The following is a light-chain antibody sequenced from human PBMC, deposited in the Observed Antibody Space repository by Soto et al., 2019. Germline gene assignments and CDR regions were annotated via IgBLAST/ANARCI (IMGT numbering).Light chain of an antibody. V-gene: IGLV6-57*04. CDR3: QSYESSTVV. Sequence: NFMLTQPHSVSESPGKTVTISCTRSSGSIASNDVQWYQQRPGSAPTTVIYENNQRPSGVPDRFSGSTDGSSNSASLTSSGLQTEDEADYYCQSYESSTVVFGGGTKLTVL. CDR2: ENN. CDR1: SGSIASND. J-gene: IGLJ2*01.